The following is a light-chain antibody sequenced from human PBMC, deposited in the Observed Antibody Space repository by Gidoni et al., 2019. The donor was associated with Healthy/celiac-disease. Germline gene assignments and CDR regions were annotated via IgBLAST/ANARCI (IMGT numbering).Light chain of an antibody. Sequence: DLQMTQSPSSLSASVGDRVTITCRASQSISSYLNWYQQKPGKAPKLLIYAASSFQSGVPSRFSGSGSGTDFTLTISSLQPEDFATYYCQQSYSTPPYTFXQXTKLEIK. J-gene: IGKJ2*01. CDR3: QQSYSTPPYT. CDR2: AAS. CDR1: QSISSY. V-gene: IGKV1-39*01.